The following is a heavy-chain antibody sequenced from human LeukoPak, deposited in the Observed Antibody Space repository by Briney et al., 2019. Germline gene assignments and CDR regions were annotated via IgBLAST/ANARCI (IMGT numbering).Heavy chain of an antibody. CDR2: ISGSGGST. Sequence: GGSLRLSCAASGFTFSNYAMSWVRQAPGKGLEWVSAISGSGGSTYYADSVKGRFTISRDNSKDTLYLQMNSLRAEDTAVYYCAKKESRYCSSTSCLIGMDVWGQGTTVTVSS. J-gene: IGHJ6*02. CDR1: GFTFSNYA. CDR3: AKKESRYCSSTSCLIGMDV. D-gene: IGHD2-2*01. V-gene: IGHV3-23*01.